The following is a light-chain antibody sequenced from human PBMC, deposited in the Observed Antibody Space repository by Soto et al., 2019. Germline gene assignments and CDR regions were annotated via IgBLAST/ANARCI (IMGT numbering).Light chain of an antibody. V-gene: IGKV1-8*01. J-gene: IGKJ2*02. Sequence: AIRMTQSPSSFSASTGDRVTITCRASQGISSYLAWYQQKPGKAPKLLIYAASTLQSGVPSRFSGSRSGTDFTLTISCLQSEDFATYYCQQYYSYSPCTFGQGTKLEIK. CDR2: AAS. CDR1: QGISSY. CDR3: QQYYSYSPCT.